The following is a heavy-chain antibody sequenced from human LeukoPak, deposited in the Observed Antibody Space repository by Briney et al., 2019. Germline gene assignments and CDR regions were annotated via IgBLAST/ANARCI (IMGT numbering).Heavy chain of an antibody. CDR1: GFTFSDYT. Sequence: GGSLRLSCAASGFTFSDYTMNWVRQAPGKGLEWVSSIGSVTTYIYYADSLKGRFTISRDNAKNSLYLQMDSPRAEDTAIYFCARAIAVAGPYYFDYWGQGTLVTVSS. D-gene: IGHD6-19*01. CDR3: ARAIAVAGPYYFDY. J-gene: IGHJ4*02. V-gene: IGHV3-21*01. CDR2: IGSVTTYI.